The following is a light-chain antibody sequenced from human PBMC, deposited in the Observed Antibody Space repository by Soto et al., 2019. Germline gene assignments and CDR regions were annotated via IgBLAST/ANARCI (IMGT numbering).Light chain of an antibody. CDR3: QVWDSSTVV. CDR1: NIGGKN. V-gene: IGLV3-9*01. J-gene: IGLJ3*02. CDR2: RDF. Sequence: SYELTQPISVSVALGQTARITCGGNNIGGKNVHWYQLNPGQAPVLVIYRDFNRPSGIPERFSGSNSGNTATLAISGAQAEDDADYYCQVWDSSTVVFGGGTKVTVL.